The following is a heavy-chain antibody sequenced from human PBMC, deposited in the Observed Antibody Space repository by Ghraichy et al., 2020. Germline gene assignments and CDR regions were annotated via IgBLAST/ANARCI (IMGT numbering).Heavy chain of an antibody. CDR2: VSHDGISK. V-gene: IGHV3-30-3*01. J-gene: IGHJ6*02. Sequence: GSLRLSCAASGFTFSAFSMHWVRQAPGKGLEWVAVVSHDGISKYYADSVKGRFTISRDNSKNTLYLQMNSLRAEDTAVYFCARDIKSSSWSYYFYAMDVWGQVTTVSVSS. CDR1: GFTFSAFS. D-gene: IGHD6-19*01. CDR3: ARDIKSSSWSYYFYAMDV.